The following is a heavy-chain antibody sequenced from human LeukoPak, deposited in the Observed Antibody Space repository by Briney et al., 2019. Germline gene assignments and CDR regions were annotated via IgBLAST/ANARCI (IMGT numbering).Heavy chain of an antibody. D-gene: IGHD3-10*01. CDR1: GYTFTSYY. Sequence: GASVKVSCKASGYTFTSYYMHWVRQAPGQGLEWMGIISPSGGSTTYAQKSQGRVTMTRDTSTSTFYMELSSLRSEDTAVYYCARGKFGELDYWGQGTLVTVSS. V-gene: IGHV1-46*01. J-gene: IGHJ4*02. CDR2: ISPSGGST. CDR3: ARGKFGELDY.